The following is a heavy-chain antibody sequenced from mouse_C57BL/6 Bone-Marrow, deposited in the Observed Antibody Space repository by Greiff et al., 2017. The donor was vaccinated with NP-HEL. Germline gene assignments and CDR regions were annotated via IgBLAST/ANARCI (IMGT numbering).Heavy chain of an antibody. D-gene: IGHD1-1*01. Sequence: DVMLVESGGGLVQPKGSLKLSCAASGFSFNTYAMNWVRQAPGKGLEWVARIRSKSNNYATYYADSVKDRFTISRDDSESMLYLQMNNLKTEDTAMYYCVRHNYYGSSYYAMDYWGQGTSVTVSS. V-gene: IGHV10-1*01. J-gene: IGHJ4*01. CDR3: VRHNYYGSSYYAMDY. CDR2: IRSKSNNYAT. CDR1: GFSFNTYA.